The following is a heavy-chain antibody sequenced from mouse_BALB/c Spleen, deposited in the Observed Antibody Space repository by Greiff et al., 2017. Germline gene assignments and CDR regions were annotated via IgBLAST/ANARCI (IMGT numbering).Heavy chain of an antibody. J-gene: IGHJ4*01. D-gene: IGHD2-14*01. CDR3: TRAYYRYDGAMDY. V-gene: IGHV1S22*01. CDR2: IYPGSGST. Sequence: LKQPGSELVRPGASVKLSCKASGYTFTSYWMHWVKQRPGQGLEWIGNIYPGSGSTNYDEKFKSKATLTVDTSSSTAYMQLSSLTSEDSAVYYCTRAYYRYDGAMDYWGQGTSVTVSS. CDR1: GYTFTSYW.